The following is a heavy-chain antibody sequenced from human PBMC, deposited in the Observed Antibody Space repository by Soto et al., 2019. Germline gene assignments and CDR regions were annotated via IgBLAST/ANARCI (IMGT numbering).Heavy chain of an antibody. Sequence: SETLSLTCTVSGDSISSYYWSWIRQPPGKGLEWIGYIYYSGSTNYNPSLKSRVTISVDTSKNQFSLNLSSVTAADTAVYYCARLEGIAVAGQVNWFDPWGQGTLVTVSS. J-gene: IGHJ5*02. V-gene: IGHV4-59*08. CDR3: ARLEGIAVAGQVNWFDP. CDR2: IYYSGST. D-gene: IGHD6-19*01. CDR1: GDSISSYY.